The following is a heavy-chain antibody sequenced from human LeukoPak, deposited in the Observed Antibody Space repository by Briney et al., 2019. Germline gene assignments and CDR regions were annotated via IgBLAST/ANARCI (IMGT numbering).Heavy chain of an antibody. CDR1: GYTFTGYY. D-gene: IGHD6-13*01. CDR2: INPNSGGT. CDR3: AREGTAAGANWFDP. J-gene: IGHJ5*02. V-gene: IGHV1-2*02. Sequence: ASVKVSCKACGYTFTGYYMHWVRQAPGQGLEWMGWINPNSGGTNYAQKFQGRVTMTRDTSISTAYMELSRLRSDDTAVYYCAREGTAAGANWFDPWGQGTLVTVSS.